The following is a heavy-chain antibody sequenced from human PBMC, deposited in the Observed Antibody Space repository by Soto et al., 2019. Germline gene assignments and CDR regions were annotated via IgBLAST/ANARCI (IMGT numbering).Heavy chain of an antibody. D-gene: IGHD6-19*01. V-gene: IGHV3-21*01. CDR1: GFTFSSYR. CDR3: ARVDSSGWYPIDY. J-gene: IGHJ4*02. CDR2: ISSSSSYI. Sequence: GGSLRRSCAACGFTFSSYRMNWVRQAQGKGLEWVSSISSSSSYIYYADSVKGRFTISRDNAKNSLYLQMNSLRAEDTAVYYCARVDSSGWYPIDYWGQGTLVTVSS.